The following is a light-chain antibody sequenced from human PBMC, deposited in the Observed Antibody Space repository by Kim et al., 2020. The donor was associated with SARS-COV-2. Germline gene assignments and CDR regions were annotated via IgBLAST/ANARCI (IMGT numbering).Light chain of an antibody. V-gene: IGKV1-27*01. CDR1: QDITNY. CDR2: AAS. J-gene: IGKJ1*01. CDR3: QKCDSAPWT. Sequence: ASVGDRVTITGLASQDITNYLAWFQLKPGKAPKLLIYAASALQPGVPSRFSGSGSGTDFTLTVTSLQPEDVATYYCQKCDSAPWTFGQGTKVDIK.